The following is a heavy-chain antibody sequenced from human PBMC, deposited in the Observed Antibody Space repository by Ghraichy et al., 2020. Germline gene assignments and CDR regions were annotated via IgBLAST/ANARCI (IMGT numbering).Heavy chain of an antibody. Sequence: SQTLSLTCTVSGGSVSSGSYYWSWIRQPPGKGLEWIGYIYYSGSTNYNPSLKSRVTISVDTSKNQFSLKLSSVTAADTAVYYCAREPVLRFLEWKHAFDIWCQGTMVTVSS. V-gene: IGHV4-61*01. CDR2: IYYSGST. CDR3: AREPVLRFLEWKHAFDI. D-gene: IGHD3-3*01. CDR1: GGSVSSGSYY. J-gene: IGHJ3*02.